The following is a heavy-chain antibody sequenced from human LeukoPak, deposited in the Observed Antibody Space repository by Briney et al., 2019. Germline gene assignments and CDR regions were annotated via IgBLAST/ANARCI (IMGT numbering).Heavy chain of an antibody. Sequence: PGGSLRLSCAASGFTFSSYWMCWGRQGPGKGQEWVANIRQDGGEKYHIDSVKGPFTTSRYKAKNSLYLQMNRLRAEDTAVYYCARDYHKPYYFDSWGQGTLVTVSS. CDR2: IRQDGGEK. V-gene: IGHV3-7*01. J-gene: IGHJ4*02. CDR3: ARDYHKPYYFDS. CDR1: GFTFSSYW. D-gene: IGHD1-14*01.